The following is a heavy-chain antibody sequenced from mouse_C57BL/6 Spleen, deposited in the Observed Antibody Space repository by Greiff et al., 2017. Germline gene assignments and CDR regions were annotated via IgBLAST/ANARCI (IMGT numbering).Heavy chain of an antibody. V-gene: IGHV1-55*01. J-gene: IGHJ4*01. D-gene: IGHD2-5*01. Sequence: VQLPQPGAELVKPGASVKLSCKASGYTFTSYWITWVKQRPGQCLEWIGDISPGSGSPNYHAKFKSKATLTVDTSSSTAYLQLSSLESEDSAVDSSARSSNYGAMDYWGQGTTVTVSS. CDR2: ISPGSGSP. CDR1: GYTFTSYW. CDR3: ARSSNYGAMDY.